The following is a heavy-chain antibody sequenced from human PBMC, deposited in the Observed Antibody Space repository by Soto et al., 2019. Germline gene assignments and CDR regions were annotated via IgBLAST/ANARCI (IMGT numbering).Heavy chain of an antibody. CDR3: ARAVVVLSNCFDP. CDR1: GGSISSGGYY. V-gene: IGHV4-31*03. J-gene: IGHJ5*02. Sequence: SETLSLTCTVSGGSISSGGYYWSWIRQHPGKGLEWIGYIYYSGSTYYNPSLKSRVTISVDTSKNQFSLKLSSVTAADTAVYYCARAVVVLSNCFDPSDQATLLTVSS. CDR2: IYYSGST. D-gene: IGHD2-15*01.